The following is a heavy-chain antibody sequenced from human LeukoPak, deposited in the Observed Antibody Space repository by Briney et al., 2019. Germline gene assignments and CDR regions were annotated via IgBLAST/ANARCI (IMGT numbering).Heavy chain of an antibody. V-gene: IGHV1-8*01. J-gene: IGHJ6*02. CDR1: GYTFTSYD. Sequence: ASVKVSWKASGYTFTSYDINWVRQATGQGLEWMGWMNPNSGNTGYAQKFQGRVTMTRNTSISTAYMELSSLRSEDTAVYYCARGDREGYGMDVWGQGTTVTVSS. CDR2: MNPNSGNT. D-gene: IGHD3-22*01. CDR3: ARGDREGYGMDV.